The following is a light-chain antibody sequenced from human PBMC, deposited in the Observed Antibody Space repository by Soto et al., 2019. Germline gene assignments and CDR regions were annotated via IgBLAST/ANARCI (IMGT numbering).Light chain of an antibody. CDR3: QESYTTPWT. CDR2: AAS. CDR1: QNIREY. Sequence: DIQMTQSPSSLSASVGDRVTITCRASQNIREYLNWYQQKPGSAPQLLISAASTLQSGVPLRFSGSGSGTDFTLTISNLQPEDVGSYICQESYTTPWTFGRGINLEI. V-gene: IGKV1-39*01. J-gene: IGKJ1*01.